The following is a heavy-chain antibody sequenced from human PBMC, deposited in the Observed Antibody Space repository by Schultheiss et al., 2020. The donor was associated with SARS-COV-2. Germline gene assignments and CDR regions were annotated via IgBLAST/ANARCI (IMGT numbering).Heavy chain of an antibody. Sequence: GGSLRLSCAASGFTFSSYAMNWVRQAPGKGLEWVSVISDSGGATYYADSVKGRFTISRDNSKNTLYLQMNSLRAEDTAVYYCARHSYGTIDYWGQGTLVTVSS. CDR1: GFTFSSYA. D-gene: IGHD5-18*01. V-gene: IGHV3-23*01. J-gene: IGHJ4*02. CDR3: ARHSYGTIDY. CDR2: ISDSGGAT.